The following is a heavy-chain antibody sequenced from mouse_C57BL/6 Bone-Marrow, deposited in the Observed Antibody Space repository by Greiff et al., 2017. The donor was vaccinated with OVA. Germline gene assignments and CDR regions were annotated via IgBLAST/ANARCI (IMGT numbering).Heavy chain of an antibody. V-gene: IGHV2-9-1*01. Sequence: VQLQQSGPGLVAPSQSLSITCTVSGFSLTSYAISWVRQPPGKGLEWLGVIRTGGGTNYNSALKSRLSISKDNSKSQVFLKMNSLQTDDTAGYYCARKVDGAWLAYWGQGTLVTVSA. D-gene: IGHD1-1*02. CDR1: GFSLTSYA. J-gene: IGHJ3*01. CDR2: IRTGGGT. CDR3: ARKVDGAWLAY.